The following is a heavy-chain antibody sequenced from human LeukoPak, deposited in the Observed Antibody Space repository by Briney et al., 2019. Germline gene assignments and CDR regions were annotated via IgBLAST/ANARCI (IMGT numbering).Heavy chain of an antibody. Sequence: SETLSLTCTVSGGSISSYYWSWIRQPPGKGLEWIGYIYYSGSTNYNPSLKSRVTISVDTSKNQFSLKLSSVTAADTAVYYCARESYGDNHFDYWGQGTLVTVSS. CDR3: ARESYGDNHFDY. V-gene: IGHV4-59*01. J-gene: IGHJ4*02. CDR1: GGSISSYY. D-gene: IGHD4-17*01. CDR2: IYYSGST.